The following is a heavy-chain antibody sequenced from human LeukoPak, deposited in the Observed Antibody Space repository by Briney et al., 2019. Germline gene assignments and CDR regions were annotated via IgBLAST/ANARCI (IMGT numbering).Heavy chain of an antibody. CDR1: GFTLSSYG. D-gene: IGHD6-13*01. V-gene: IGHV3-30*18. Sequence: GGSLRLSCAASGFTLSSYGMHWVRQAPGKGLEWVAVISFDGSNKYYADSVKGRFTISRDNSKNTLYLQMNGLRAEDTAVYYCAKDRGTAARLYFDYWGQGTLVTVSS. J-gene: IGHJ4*02. CDR3: AKDRGTAARLYFDY. CDR2: ISFDGSNK.